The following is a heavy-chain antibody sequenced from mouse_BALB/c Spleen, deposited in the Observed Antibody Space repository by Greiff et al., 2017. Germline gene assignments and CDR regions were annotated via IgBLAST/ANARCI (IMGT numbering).Heavy chain of an antibody. CDR3: ARRGGDYKAMDY. CDR2: IWSGGST. CDR1: GFSLTSYG. J-gene: IGHJ4*01. Sequence: VKLMESGPGLVQPSQSLSITCTVSGFSLTSYGVHWVRQSPGKGLEWLGVIWSGGSTDYNAAFISRLSISKDNSKSQVFFKMNSLQANDTAIYYCARRGGDYKAMDYWGQGTSVTVSS. D-gene: IGHD2-12*01. V-gene: IGHV2-2*02.